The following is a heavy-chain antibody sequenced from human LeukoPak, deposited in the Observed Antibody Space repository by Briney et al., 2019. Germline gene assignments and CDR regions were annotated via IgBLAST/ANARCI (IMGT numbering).Heavy chain of an antibody. CDR2: IDTSGSA. J-gene: IGHJ5*02. CDR3: ARPLGYCSGGSRYEGGFDP. CDR1: GGSISSYY. V-gene: IGHV4-4*07. Sequence: SETLSLTCTVSGGSISSYYWNWIRQPAGKGLEWIGHIDTSGSANYNPSLKSRVTMSVDTSKNQISLKLNSVTAADTAVYYCARPLGYCSGGSRYEGGFDPWGQGTLVTVSS. D-gene: IGHD2-15*01.